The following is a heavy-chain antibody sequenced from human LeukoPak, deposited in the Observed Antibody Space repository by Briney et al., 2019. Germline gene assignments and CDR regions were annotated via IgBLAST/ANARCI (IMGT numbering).Heavy chain of an antibody. D-gene: IGHD6-19*01. Sequence: PGGSLRLSCAASRFTLSNYWMSWVRQAPGKGLEWVANLKQDGSETYNVDSVKGRFTISRDDAKNSLSLQMNSLRAEDTAVYYCARQRGSGCLDYWGQRTLVTVSS. CDR3: ARQRGSGCLDY. CDR2: LKQDGSET. V-gene: IGHV3-7*01. CDR1: RFTLSNYW. J-gene: IGHJ4*02.